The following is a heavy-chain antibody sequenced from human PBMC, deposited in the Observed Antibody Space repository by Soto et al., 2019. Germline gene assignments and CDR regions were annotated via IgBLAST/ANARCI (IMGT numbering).Heavy chain of an antibody. J-gene: IGHJ5*02. V-gene: IGHV4-59*01. D-gene: IGHD3-10*01. CDR3: TREYNYGHNWFDP. Sequence: QVQLQESGPGLVKPSETLSLTCTVSGGSISTYYWTWIRQSPGKGLEWIGYVYYSGSTDYNPSLRSRVTISVGTSKNQFSLELRSVTPADTAVYYCTREYNYGHNWFDPWGQGTLVTVSS. CDR1: GGSISTYY. CDR2: VYYSGST.